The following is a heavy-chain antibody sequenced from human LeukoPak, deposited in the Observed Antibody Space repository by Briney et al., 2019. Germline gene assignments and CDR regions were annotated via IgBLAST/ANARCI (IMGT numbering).Heavy chain of an antibody. CDR1: GGSISSYY. V-gene: IGHV4-59*01. J-gene: IGHJ5*02. D-gene: IGHD4-17*01. CDR3: ARSGYGDYVRDWFDP. CDR2: IYYSGST. Sequence: SETLSFTCTVSGGSISSYYWSWIRQPPGKGLEWIGYIYYSGSTNYNPSLKSRVTISVDTSKNQFSLKLSSVTAADTAVYYCARSGYGDYVRDWFDPWGQGTLVTVSS.